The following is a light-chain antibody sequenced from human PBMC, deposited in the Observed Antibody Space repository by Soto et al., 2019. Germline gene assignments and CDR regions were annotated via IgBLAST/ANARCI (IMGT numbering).Light chain of an antibody. CDR3: QQYGSSPIT. Sequence: ELVLTQSPGTLSLSPGERASLSCRASQSVSSGYLAWYQQKPGQAPRLLIYGASSRATGIPDRFSGSVSGTYCILTISILEPEDFAVYYCQQYGSSPITFGQGTRLEIK. CDR1: QSVSSGY. J-gene: IGKJ5*01. V-gene: IGKV3-20*01. CDR2: GAS.